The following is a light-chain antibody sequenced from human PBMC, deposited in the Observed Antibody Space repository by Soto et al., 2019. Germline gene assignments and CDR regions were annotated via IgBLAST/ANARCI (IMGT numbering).Light chain of an antibody. CDR1: ETLSSSY. J-gene: IGKJ4*01. CDR2: GAS. CDR3: QQYGDSPLT. V-gene: IGKV3-20*01. Sequence: ELVLTQSPGTLSLSPGEGATLSCRASETLSSSYLHWYQQKPGQAPRLLIFGASNRSTGIPDRFRGSASGTKFTLTISRPEPEDLAVYYCQQYGDSPLTFGGGTKVEIK.